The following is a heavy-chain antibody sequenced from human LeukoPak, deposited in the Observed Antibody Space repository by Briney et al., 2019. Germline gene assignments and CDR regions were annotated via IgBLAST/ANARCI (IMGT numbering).Heavy chain of an antibody. CDR2: INPNSGGT. CDR1: GYTFTGYY. J-gene: IGHJ5*02. D-gene: IGHD6-13*01. V-gene: IGHV1-2*02. CDR3: AREGRPYSSSGRRFDP. Sequence: ASVKVSCKASGYTFTGYYMHWVRQAPGQGLEWMGWINPNSGGTNYAQKFQGRVTMTRDTSISTAYMELSRLRSDDTAVYYCAREGRPYSSSGRRFDPWGQGTLVTVSS.